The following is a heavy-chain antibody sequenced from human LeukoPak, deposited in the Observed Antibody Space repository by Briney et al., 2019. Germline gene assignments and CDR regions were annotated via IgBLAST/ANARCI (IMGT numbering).Heavy chain of an antibody. J-gene: IGHJ4*02. CDR1: GGSISSGSYY. Sequence: SETLSLTCTVSGGSISSGSYYWSWIRQPAGKGLEWIGRIYTSGSTNYNPSLKSRVTISVDTSKNQFSLKLSSVTAADTAVYYCARQVAAAGNTFDYWGQGTLVTVSS. CDR3: ARQVAAAGNTFDY. D-gene: IGHD6-13*01. V-gene: IGHV4-61*02. CDR2: IYTSGST.